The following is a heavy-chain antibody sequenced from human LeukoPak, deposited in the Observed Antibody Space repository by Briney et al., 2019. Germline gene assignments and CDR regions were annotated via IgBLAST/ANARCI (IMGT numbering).Heavy chain of an antibody. D-gene: IGHD3-10*01. V-gene: IGHV4-30-4*01. J-gene: IGHJ4*02. CDR3: ARSDGSARYH. CDR1: GGSINSDDYY. CDR2: IYYTGST. Sequence: SETLSLTCTVSGGSINSDDYYWSWIRQRPGKGLEWIGYIYYTGSTYYKPSLKSRVTMSVDTSKNQFSLKLSCVTAADTAVYYCARSDGSARYHWGQGTLVTVSS.